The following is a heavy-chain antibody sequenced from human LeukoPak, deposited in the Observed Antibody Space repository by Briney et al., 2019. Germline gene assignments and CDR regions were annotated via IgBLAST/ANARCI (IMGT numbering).Heavy chain of an antibody. Sequence: GGSLRLSCVASGFIFSSHWMHWVRQAPGKGLVWVSRVTSDGSSTSYADSVKGRFTISRDYAKNTLFLQMNSLRPQDTAVYYCAREVGMGWKTLDYWGKGTLVTVS. CDR1: GFIFSSHW. CDR3: AREVGMGWKTLDY. D-gene: IGHD2-21*01. V-gene: IGHV3-74*01. J-gene: IGHJ4*02. CDR2: VTSDGSST.